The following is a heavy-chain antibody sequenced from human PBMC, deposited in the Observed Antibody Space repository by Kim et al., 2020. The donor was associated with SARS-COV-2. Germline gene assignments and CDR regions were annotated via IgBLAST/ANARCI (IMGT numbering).Heavy chain of an antibody. V-gene: IGHV3-74*01. CDR2: ISGVGSST. J-gene: IGHJ6*03. CDR3: AIVKEKPGPSTTDYY. CDR1: GFTFSNYG. Sequence: GGSLRLSCAASGFTFSNYGMHWVRQAPGKGLEWVSHISGVGSSTYYADSVKGRFTISRDNAKNTLYLQMNSLRAEDTAVYYCAIVKEKPGPSTTDYY.